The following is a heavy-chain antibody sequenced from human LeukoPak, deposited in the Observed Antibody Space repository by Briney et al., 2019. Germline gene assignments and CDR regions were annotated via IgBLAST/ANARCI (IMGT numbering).Heavy chain of an antibody. Sequence: ASVKVSCKASGYTFISYGISWVRQAPGQGLEWMGWISTYNGNTNYEQKLQGRVTMTTDTSTSTAYMELRSLRFDDTAVYFCARDKGYYDSSGYYSIPYYDYWGQGTLVTVSS. J-gene: IGHJ4*02. CDR1: GYTFISYG. CDR2: ISTYNGNT. CDR3: ARDKGYYDSSGYYSIPYYDY. V-gene: IGHV1-18*01. D-gene: IGHD3-22*01.